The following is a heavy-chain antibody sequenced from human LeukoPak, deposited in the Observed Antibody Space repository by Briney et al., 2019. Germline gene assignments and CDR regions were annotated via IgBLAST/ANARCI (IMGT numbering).Heavy chain of an antibody. Sequence: SETLSLTCAVYGGPFSDYYWSWIRQTPGKGLEWIGDINHSGNTNSNPSLKSRVTFSIDTSKNQFSLRLTSVTAADTAVYYCARLQTYSGYENFDSWGRGTPVTVSS. CDR1: GGPFSDYY. CDR2: INHSGNT. V-gene: IGHV4-34*01. CDR3: ARLQTYSGYENFDS. J-gene: IGHJ4*02. D-gene: IGHD5-12*01.